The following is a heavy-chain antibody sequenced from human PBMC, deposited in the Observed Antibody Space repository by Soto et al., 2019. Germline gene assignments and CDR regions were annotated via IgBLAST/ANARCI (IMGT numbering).Heavy chain of an antibody. D-gene: IGHD2-15*01. CDR1: GFSFRTYG. CDR2: IWYDGSKE. CDR3: ARGQGGSYCSGGTCYPKGLGY. J-gene: IGHJ4*02. Sequence: QVQLVESGGGVVQPGRSLRLSCAASGFSFRTYGMHWVRQAPGKGLEWVAVIWYDGSKEYYADSVKGRFTISRDNSKNALYLQMNSLTAEDTALYYCARGQGGSYCSGGTCYPKGLGYWGQGTLVTVSS. V-gene: IGHV3-33*01.